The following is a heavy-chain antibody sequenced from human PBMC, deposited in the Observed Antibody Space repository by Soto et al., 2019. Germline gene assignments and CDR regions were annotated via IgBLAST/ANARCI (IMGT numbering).Heavy chain of an antibody. CDR1: GGTFSSYA. Sequence: GASVKVSCKASGGTFSSYAISWVRQAPGQGLEWMGGIIPIFGTVNYAQKFQGKVTITADKSTSTVYMELSSLRSEDTAVYYCARERGSGSYYRYYYGMDVWGQGTTVTVSS. CDR3: ARERGSGSYYRYYYGMDV. V-gene: IGHV1-69*06. D-gene: IGHD3-10*01. CDR2: IIPIFGTV. J-gene: IGHJ6*02.